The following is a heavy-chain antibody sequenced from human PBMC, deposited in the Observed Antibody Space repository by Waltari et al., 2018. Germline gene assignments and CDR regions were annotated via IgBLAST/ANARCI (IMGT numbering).Heavy chain of an antibody. D-gene: IGHD5-18*01. V-gene: IGHV3-15*07. J-gene: IGHJ4*02. CDR1: GFSFINAW. Sequence: EVQLVEAGGGFVKPGGSLRLSCTASGFSFINAWMNWVRPSPGRGLEWGGRIKSKAQDDATDYAAPVQGRFTISRDDSKNTLYLQMTRLKSEDTGVYYCTTDLNSYGYGSGYWGQGT. CDR3: TTDLNSYGYGSGY. CDR2: IKSKAQDDAT.